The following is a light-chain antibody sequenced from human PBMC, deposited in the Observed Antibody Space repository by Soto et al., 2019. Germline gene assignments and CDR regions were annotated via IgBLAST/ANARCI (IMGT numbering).Light chain of an antibody. V-gene: IGLV1-44*01. J-gene: IGLJ1*01. CDR1: TSNIGSKT. Sequence: QSVLTQPPSASGTPGQRVTISCSGSTSNIGSKTVSWYQQLPGSAPRVLIYNNNERPSGVPDRFSGSKSGTSASLAISGLQSEDEADYYCCSYAGSYTRYVFGTGTKVTVL. CDR3: CSYAGSYTRYV. CDR2: NNN.